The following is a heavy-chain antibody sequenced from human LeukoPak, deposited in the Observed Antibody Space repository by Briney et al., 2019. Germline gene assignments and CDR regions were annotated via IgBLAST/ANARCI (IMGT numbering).Heavy chain of an antibody. CDR3: ARDERRGYCSGGSCYSPIYYYYYMDV. CDR1: GGSISSYY. V-gene: IGHV4-4*07. Sequence: SETLSLTCTVSGGSISSYYWSWIRQPAGKGLEWIGRIYTSGSTNYNPSLKSRVTMSVDTSKNQFSLKLSSVTAADTAVYYCARDERRGYCSGGSCYSPIYYYYYMDVWGKGTTVTVSS. CDR2: IYTSGST. J-gene: IGHJ6*03. D-gene: IGHD2-15*01.